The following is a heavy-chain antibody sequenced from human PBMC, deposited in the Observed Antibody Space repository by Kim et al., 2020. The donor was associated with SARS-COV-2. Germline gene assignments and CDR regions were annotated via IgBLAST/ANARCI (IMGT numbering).Heavy chain of an antibody. Sequence: YYADAMKGRITISSDNAKKSLFLQMNSLRDEATAVYYCARGQDWLKIDSWGQGTLVTVSS. CDR3: ARGQDWLKIDS. D-gene: IGHD3-9*01. V-gene: IGHV3-48*02. J-gene: IGHJ4*02.